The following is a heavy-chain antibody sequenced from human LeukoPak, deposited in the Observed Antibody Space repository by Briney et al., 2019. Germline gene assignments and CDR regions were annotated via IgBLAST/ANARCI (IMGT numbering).Heavy chain of an antibody. D-gene: IGHD6-19*01. J-gene: IGHJ4*02. V-gene: IGHV3-23*01. Sequence: GGSLRLSCAASGFTFSNYAMSWVRQAPGKGLEWVSAITGSGGTTCYADSVKGRFTVSRDNSKNTLYLQMNSLRAEDTAVYYCAKDLAVTGWVNDYWGQGTLVTVSS. CDR2: ITGSGGTT. CDR3: AKDLAVTGWVNDY. CDR1: GFTFSNYA.